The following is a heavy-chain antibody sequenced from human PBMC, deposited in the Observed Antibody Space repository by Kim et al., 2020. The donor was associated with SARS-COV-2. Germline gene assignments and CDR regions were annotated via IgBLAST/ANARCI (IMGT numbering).Heavy chain of an antibody. CDR3: ARGKAHDY. V-gene: IGHV1-2*02. Sequence: ASVKVSCKTSGYTFSDYYIHWVRQAPGQGLEYMGWTNPKDGTTNHAQKFQGGVTMTRDSSINTFYMELSSLRSDDTAVYYCARGKAHDYWGQGTQVTVSS. J-gene: IGHJ4*02. CDR1: GYTFSDYY. CDR2: TNPKDGTT.